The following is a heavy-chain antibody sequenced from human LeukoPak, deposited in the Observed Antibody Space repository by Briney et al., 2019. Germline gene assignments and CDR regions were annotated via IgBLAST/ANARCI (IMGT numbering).Heavy chain of an antibody. CDR3: ARASRIAVAGTGGAYYYYYYGMDV. D-gene: IGHD6-19*01. V-gene: IGHV3-13*01. CDR1: GFTFSSYD. Sequence: GGSLRLSCAASGFTFSSYDMHWVRQATGKGLECVSAIGTAGDTYYPGSVKGRFTISRENAKNSLCLQMNSLRAGDTAVYYCARASRIAVAGTGGAYYYYYYGMDVWGQGTTVTVSS. CDR2: IGTAGDT. J-gene: IGHJ6*02.